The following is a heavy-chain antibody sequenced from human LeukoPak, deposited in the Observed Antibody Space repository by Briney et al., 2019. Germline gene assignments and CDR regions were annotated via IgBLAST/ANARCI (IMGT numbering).Heavy chain of an antibody. CDR1: GGTLSRYA. V-gene: IGHV1-69*13. CDR2: IIPIFGTA. CDR3: ARVWCSSTSCYESGVGY. J-gene: IGHJ4*02. D-gene: IGHD2-2*01. Sequence: GASVKVSCKTSGGTLSRYAISWVRQAPGQGLEWMGEIIPIFGTANYAQKFQGRVTITADESTSTAYMELSSLRSEDTAVYYCARVWCSSTSCYESGVGYWGQGTLVTVSS.